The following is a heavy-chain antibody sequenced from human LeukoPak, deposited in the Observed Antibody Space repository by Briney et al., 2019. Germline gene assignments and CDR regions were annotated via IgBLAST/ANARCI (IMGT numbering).Heavy chain of an antibody. CDR3: AKDKAEYSSSWYLFQH. D-gene: IGHD6-13*01. V-gene: IGHV3-9*01. CDR1: GFTFDDYA. J-gene: IGHJ1*01. CDR2: ISWNSGSI. Sequence: GRSLRLSCAASGFTFDDYAIHWVRQAPGKGLEWVSGISWNSGSIGYADSVKGRFTISRDNAKNSLYLQMNSLRAEDTALYYCAKDKAEYSSSWYLFQHWGQGTLVTVSS.